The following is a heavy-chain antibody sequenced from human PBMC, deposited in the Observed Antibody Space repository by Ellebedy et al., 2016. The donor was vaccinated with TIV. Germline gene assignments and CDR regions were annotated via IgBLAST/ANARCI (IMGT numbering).Heavy chain of an antibody. D-gene: IGHD3-22*01. CDR2: IWSDGFNT. CDR1: GFTLSTYG. J-gene: IGHJ3*02. Sequence: PGGSLRLSCLASGFTLSTYGMHWVRQAPGKGLEWVAVIWSDGFNTDYLNSVKGRFTISRDTSRNTLYLQMNSLRAEDTAVYYCARDSVQVWLSVGTFDMWGQGTMVTVSS. CDR3: ARDSVQVWLSVGTFDM. V-gene: IGHV3-33*01.